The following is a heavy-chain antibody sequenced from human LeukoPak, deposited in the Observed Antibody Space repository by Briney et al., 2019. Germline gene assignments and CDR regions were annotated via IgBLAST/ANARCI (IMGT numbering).Heavy chain of an antibody. CDR3: ARVSRSYYDSSGYYINWFDP. J-gene: IGHJ5*02. Sequence: PSETLSLTCTVSGGSIISYYWSWIRQPPGKGLEWIGYIYYSGSTNYNPSLKSRVTISVDTSKNQFSLKLSSVTAADTAVYYCARVSRSYYDSSGYYINWFDPWGQGTLVTVSS. CDR2: IYYSGST. V-gene: IGHV4-59*01. D-gene: IGHD3-22*01. CDR1: GGSIISYY.